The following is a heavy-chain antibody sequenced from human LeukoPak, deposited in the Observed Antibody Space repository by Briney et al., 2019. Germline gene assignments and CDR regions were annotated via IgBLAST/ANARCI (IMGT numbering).Heavy chain of an antibody. D-gene: IGHD3-10*01. CDR1: GGSISSGDYY. V-gene: IGHV4-30-4*01. J-gene: IGHJ6*02. CDR3: AREVRGVIITTYYYYGMDV. CDR2: VYYSGST. Sequence: PSQTLSLTCTVSGGSISSGDYYWSWIRQPPGKGLEWIGYVYYSGSTYYNPSLKSRVTISVDTSKNQFSLKLSSVTAADTAVYYCAREVRGVIITTYYYYGMDVWGQGTTVPVSS.